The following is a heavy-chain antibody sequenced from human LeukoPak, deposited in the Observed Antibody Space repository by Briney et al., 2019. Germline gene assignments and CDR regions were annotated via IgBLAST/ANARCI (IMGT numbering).Heavy chain of an antibody. J-gene: IGHJ4*02. D-gene: IGHD3-9*01. V-gene: IGHV3-7*01. Sequence: GGSLRLSCAASGFIFSNYWMSWVRQAPGKGLEWVANIKEDGSEKYYVDSVKGRFTISRDNAKNTLYLQMNSLRAEDTAVYYCARDPGTYYDILTGYPIFDYWGQGTLVTVSS. CDR3: ARDPGTYYDILTGYPIFDY. CDR1: GFIFSNYW. CDR2: IKEDGSEK.